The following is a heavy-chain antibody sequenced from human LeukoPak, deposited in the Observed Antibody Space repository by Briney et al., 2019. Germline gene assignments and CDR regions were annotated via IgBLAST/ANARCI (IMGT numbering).Heavy chain of an antibody. CDR2: IYHGGNT. Sequence: SETLSLTCAVSGASVSSDTYYWNWIRQPPGKGLEWIGYIYHGGNTNYNPSLEGRATISLDTSKNQFSLRLKSVTAADTAIFYCATERSEWPGRRFDPWGQGTLVTVSS. CDR1: GASVSSDTYY. D-gene: IGHD3-3*01. CDR3: ATERSEWPGRRFDP. J-gene: IGHJ5*02. V-gene: IGHV4-61*01.